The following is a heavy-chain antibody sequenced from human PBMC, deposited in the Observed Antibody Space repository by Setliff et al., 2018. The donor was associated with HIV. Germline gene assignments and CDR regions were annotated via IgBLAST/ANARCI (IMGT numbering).Heavy chain of an antibody. Sequence: TLSLTCTVSGGSFTSRSYYWGWIRQPPGKGLEWIGSIFYSGITYYNPSLKSRVTISVDTSKNQFSLNLTSVTAADTAVYYCARSKTFYDFWGGYYTHGAFKIWGLGTTVTVSS. D-gene: IGHD3-3*01. CDR1: GGSFTSRSYY. J-gene: IGHJ3*02. CDR3: ARSKTFYDFWGGYYTHGAFKI. V-gene: IGHV4-39*01. CDR2: IFYSGIT.